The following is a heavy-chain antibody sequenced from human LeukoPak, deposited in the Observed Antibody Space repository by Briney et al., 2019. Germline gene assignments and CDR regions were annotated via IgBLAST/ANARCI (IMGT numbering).Heavy chain of an antibody. J-gene: IGHJ6*03. V-gene: IGHV3-23*01. CDR3: ANLERGRTAYYYYYIDV. Sequence: LAGGSLSLSCAASGFLFSRYAMSWLPQAPGKGLEWVSAHSGSSGRTYYAASVSGRLTISRDNSKNTLYLQMNSLRAEDTAVYDCANLERGRTAYYYYYIDVWGKGTTVTVSS. CDR2: HSGSSGRT. D-gene: IGHD1-1*01. CDR1: GFLFSRYA.